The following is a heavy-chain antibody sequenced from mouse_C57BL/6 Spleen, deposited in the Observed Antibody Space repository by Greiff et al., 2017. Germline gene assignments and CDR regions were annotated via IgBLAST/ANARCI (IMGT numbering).Heavy chain of an antibody. CDR3: ARYTTVVATGFDY. CDR2: IDPSDSYT. V-gene: IGHV1-69*01. Sequence: QVQLQQPGAELVMPGASVKLSCKASGYTFTSYWMHWVKQRPGQGLEWIGEIDPSDSYTNYNQKFKGKSTLTVDKSSSTAYMQLSSLTSEDSVVYYCARYTTVVATGFDYWGQGTTLTVSS. CDR1: GYTFTSYW. J-gene: IGHJ2*01. D-gene: IGHD1-1*01.